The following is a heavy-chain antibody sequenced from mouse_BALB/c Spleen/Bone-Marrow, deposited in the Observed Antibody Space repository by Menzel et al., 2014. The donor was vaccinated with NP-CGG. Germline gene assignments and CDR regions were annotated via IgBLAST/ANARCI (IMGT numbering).Heavy chain of an antibody. Sequence: QLQQSGAELAKPGASVKMSCKASGYTFTSYWMHWVKQRPGQGLEWIGYINPSTGYTEYNQKFKDKATLTADKSSSTAYMQLSSLTSEDSAGYYCVYGNDYLAYWGQGTLVTVPA. CDR3: VYGNDYLAY. V-gene: IGHV1-7*01. CDR2: INPSTGYT. D-gene: IGHD2-2*01. J-gene: IGHJ3*01. CDR1: GYTFTSYW.